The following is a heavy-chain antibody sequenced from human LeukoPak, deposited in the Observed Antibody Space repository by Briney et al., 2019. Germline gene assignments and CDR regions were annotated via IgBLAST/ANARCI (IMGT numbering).Heavy chain of an antibody. Sequence: PGRSLRLSCAASGFSFSDYYMHWVRQAPGKGLEWVSSISFDSGDETLYADSVKGRFTISRDNTKNSMYLQMDSLTVEDTALYFCTRDLPATISLGDDYWGPGILVTVSS. V-gene: IGHV3-21*01. CDR3: TRDLPATISLGDDY. CDR1: GFSFSDYY. J-gene: IGHJ4*02. CDR2: ISFDSGDET. D-gene: IGHD5-12*01.